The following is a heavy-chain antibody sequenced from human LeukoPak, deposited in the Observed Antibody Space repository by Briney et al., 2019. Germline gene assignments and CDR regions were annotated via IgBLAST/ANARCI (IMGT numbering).Heavy chain of an antibody. J-gene: IGHJ5*02. CDR1: GFTFSSYS. CDR2: ISSSSSYI. CDR3: ARDGLYYDFWSTTGVNWFDP. V-gene: IGHV3-21*01. Sequence: GGSLRLSCAASGFTFSSYSMNWVRQAPGKGLEWVSSISSSSSYIYYADSVKGRFTISRDNAKNTLYLQMNSLRAEDTAVYYCARDGLYYDFWSTTGVNWFDPWGQGTLVTVSS. D-gene: IGHD3-3*01.